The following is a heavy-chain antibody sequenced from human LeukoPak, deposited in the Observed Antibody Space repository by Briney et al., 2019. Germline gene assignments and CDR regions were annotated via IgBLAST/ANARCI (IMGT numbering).Heavy chain of an antibody. CDR2: INPNSGGT. CDR1: GYSFSGYY. CDR3: ARDIGYNYFDY. V-gene: IGHV1-2*02. J-gene: IGHJ4*02. Sequence: GASVKVSCKASGYSFSGYYMYWVRQAPGQGLEWMGWINPNSGGTNYAQKFQGRVTMTRDTSISTAYMELSRLRPDDTAVYYCARDIGYNYFDYWGQGTLVTVSS. D-gene: IGHD5-24*01.